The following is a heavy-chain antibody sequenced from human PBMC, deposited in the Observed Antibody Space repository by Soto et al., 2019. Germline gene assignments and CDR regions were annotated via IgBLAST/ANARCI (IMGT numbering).Heavy chain of an antibody. V-gene: IGHV1-69*13. J-gene: IGHJ6*02. Sequence: SVKVSCKTSRDTFNKYAFNWVRQAPGQGLEWMGWIIPIFSSRNYAEKFQGRVTITADDSTSTAYMELRSLRFEDTAVYYCARGEAYLGVWGQGTTVTVSS. CDR3: ARGEAYLGV. CDR2: IIPIFSSR. CDR1: RDTFNKYA. D-gene: IGHD3-16*01.